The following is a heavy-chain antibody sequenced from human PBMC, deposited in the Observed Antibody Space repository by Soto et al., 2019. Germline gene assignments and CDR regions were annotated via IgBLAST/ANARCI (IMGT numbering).Heavy chain of an antibody. CDR2: IRSKANNFAT. CDR3: AGPGYSNSWYEDYFDY. Sequence: EVQLVESGGGLVQPGGSLKLSCVASGFSFSAAAMHWVRQASGKGLEWVGRIRSKANNFATAYAASVNGRFTISRDDSKNTAYLQMNSLKTEDTAGYFCAGPGYSNSWYEDYFDYWGQGTLVTVSS. D-gene: IGHD6-13*01. CDR1: GFSFSAAA. J-gene: IGHJ4*02. V-gene: IGHV3-73*02.